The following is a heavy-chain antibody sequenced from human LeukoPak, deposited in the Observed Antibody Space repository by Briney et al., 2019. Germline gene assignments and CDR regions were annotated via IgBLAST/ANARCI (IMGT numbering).Heavy chain of an antibody. D-gene: IGHD2-21*02. V-gene: IGHV3-30*02. CDR3: AKDRGDYPPYFDH. CDR2: IRKDGNDE. J-gene: IGHJ4*02. Sequence: GGSLRLSCAASGFTFNAYAIHWVRQAPGKGLEWVAFIRKDGNDEKYADSVKGRFTISRDNSKNMVYLQMNNLQTEDTSIYYCAKDRGDYPPYFDHWGQGTLVTVSS. CDR1: GFTFNAYA.